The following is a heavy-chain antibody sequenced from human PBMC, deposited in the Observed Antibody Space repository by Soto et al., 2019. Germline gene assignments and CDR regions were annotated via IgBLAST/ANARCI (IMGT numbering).Heavy chain of an antibody. V-gene: IGHV3-13*01. Sequence: EVQLVESGGGLVQPGGSLRLSCAASGFSFSSYDMHWVRQPTGKGLEWVSVIGAAGDTYYPGSVKGRFTISRENAKNSFYLQMNSLRAGDTAVYYCARGRGTMATHNMDVWGKGTTVNVSS. D-gene: IGHD3-10*01. J-gene: IGHJ6*03. CDR1: GFSFSSYD. CDR3: ARGRGTMATHNMDV. CDR2: IGAAGDT.